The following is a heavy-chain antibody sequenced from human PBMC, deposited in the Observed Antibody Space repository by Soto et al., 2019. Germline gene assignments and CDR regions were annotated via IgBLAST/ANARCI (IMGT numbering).Heavy chain of an antibody. CDR2: ISPYKGNT. D-gene: IGHD3-10*01. CDR1: GYTFSSIG. Sequence: QIQLVQSGAEVKKPGASVKVSCKASGYTFSSIGISWVRQAPGQGLEWMGWISPYKGNTHYAQGLQGRVTMTTDTSTSTAYMELRSLRSADTAVYYCARDWDASGSYYTEYWGEGTLVTVAS. CDR3: ARDWDASGSYYTEY. V-gene: IGHV1-18*01. J-gene: IGHJ4*02.